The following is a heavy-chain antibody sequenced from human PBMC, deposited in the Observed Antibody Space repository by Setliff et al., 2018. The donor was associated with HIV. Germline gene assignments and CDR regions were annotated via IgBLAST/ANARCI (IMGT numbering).Heavy chain of an antibody. CDR1: GGSIRSSSHY. J-gene: IGHJ4*02. D-gene: IGHD6-19*01. V-gene: IGHV4-39*07. Sequence: PSETLSLTCTVSGGSIRSSSHYWGWIRQPPGKGLEWIVSLSYSGSTYYNPSLKSRVTISVDTSKNQFSLNLSSVPAADTAVYYCARVKYNSGWLRPPPYFDNWGQGALVTVSS. CDR2: LSYSGST. CDR3: ARVKYNSGWLRPPPYFDN.